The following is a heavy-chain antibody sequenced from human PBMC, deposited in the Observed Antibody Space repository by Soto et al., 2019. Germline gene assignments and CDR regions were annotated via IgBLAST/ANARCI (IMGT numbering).Heavy chain of an antibody. J-gene: IGHJ4*02. Sequence: PGGSLRLSCAASGFTFSSYAMSWVRQAPGKGLEWVSTISDSGNSTYSADSVKGRFTISRGNSKNMLYLHMNSLRAEDTAVYYCARERYGDPLWGQDDFDYWGQGTLVTVSS. D-gene: IGHD4-17*01. CDR1: GFTFSSYA. V-gene: IGHV3-23*01. CDR2: ISDSGNST. CDR3: ARERYGDPLWGQDDFDY.